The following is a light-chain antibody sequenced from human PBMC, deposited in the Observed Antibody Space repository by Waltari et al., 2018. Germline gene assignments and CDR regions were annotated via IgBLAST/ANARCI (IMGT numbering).Light chain of an antibody. Sequence: IFITHSPYSLSFPLFYISTIIFNSIHSIFYSSNSKNCLAWYQQKPGQPPKVLLSWASARESGVPERFSGKESGTNFTITISSLQAEDVAIYYCQQYYGVPYNFGQGNRVEI. CDR3: QQYYGVPYN. J-gene: IGKJ2*01. CDR2: WAS. V-gene: IGKV4-1*01. CDR1: HSIFYSSNSKNC.